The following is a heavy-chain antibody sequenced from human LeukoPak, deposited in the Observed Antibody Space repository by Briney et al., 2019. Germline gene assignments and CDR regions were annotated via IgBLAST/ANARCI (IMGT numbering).Heavy chain of an antibody. CDR3: AKVVAAAPYYGMDV. V-gene: IGHV3-23*01. J-gene: IGHJ6*02. CDR1: GFTFRNYA. D-gene: IGHD2-2*01. CDR2: ISGSGGST. Sequence: GGSLRLSCAASGFTFRNYAMSWVRQAPGKGLEWVSGISGSGGSTHYADSVKGRFTISRDNSKNTLSLQMNGLRAEDTATHYCAKVVAAAPYYGMDVWGQGTTVTVSS.